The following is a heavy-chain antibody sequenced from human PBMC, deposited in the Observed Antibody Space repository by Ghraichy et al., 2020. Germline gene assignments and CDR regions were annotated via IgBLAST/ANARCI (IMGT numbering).Heavy chain of an antibody. CDR1: GFIFSTYW. V-gene: IGHV3-7*01. CDR3: VGFWAH. D-gene: IGHD3-3*01. Sequence: GGSLRLSCTASGFIFSTYWMTWVRQAPGKGLEWVANIKKDGSEKYYVDSVKGRFTISRDNAKNSLYLQMNSLRAEDTAVYYCVGFWAHWGQGTLVTLSS. CDR2: IKKDGSEK. J-gene: IGHJ4*02.